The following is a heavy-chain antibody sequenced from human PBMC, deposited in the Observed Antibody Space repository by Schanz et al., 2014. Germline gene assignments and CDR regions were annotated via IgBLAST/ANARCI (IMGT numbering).Heavy chain of an antibody. Sequence: VQLLESGGGLPGGSLRLSCGASGFTFSAHAMSWVRQAPGKGPEWFSAISGSGRDTYYAASVKGRFTISRDNSKNTLSLQMNSLRAEDTAVYYCARAGQDYSDSSGYATYYFGNWGQGTLVTVSS. CDR2: ISGSGRDT. J-gene: IGHJ4*02. D-gene: IGHD3-22*01. CDR1: GFTFSAHA. CDR3: ARAGQDYSDSSGYATYYFGN. V-gene: IGHV3-23*01.